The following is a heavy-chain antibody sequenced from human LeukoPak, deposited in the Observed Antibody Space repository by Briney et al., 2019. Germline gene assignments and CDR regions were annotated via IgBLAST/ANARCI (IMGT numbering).Heavy chain of an antibody. D-gene: IGHD6-13*01. Sequence: SVKVSCKASGYTFTGYYMHWVRQAPGQGLEWMGRINPNSGGTNYAQKFQGRVTMTRDTSISTAYMELSRLRSDDTAVYYCARDLARIAAAGRDYWGQGTLVTVSS. V-gene: IGHV1-2*06. CDR1: GYTFTGYY. CDR3: ARDLARIAAAGRDY. J-gene: IGHJ4*02. CDR2: INPNSGGT.